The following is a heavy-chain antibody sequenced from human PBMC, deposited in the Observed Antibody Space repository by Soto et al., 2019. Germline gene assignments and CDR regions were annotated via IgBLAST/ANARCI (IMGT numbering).Heavy chain of an antibody. D-gene: IGHD2-2*01. V-gene: IGHV1-69*02. CDR1: GGTFNTYT. CDR3: SIGSWSAETFDV. J-gene: IGHJ3*01. Sequence: QVHLTQSGAEVKKPGSSVKVSCKAAGGTFNTYTLFWVRQAPGHGLEWMGRIIPMLTVANSAQKFQDRLTLTADKSTGTAFMDLSSLRSDDSAVYYCSIGSWSAETFDVWGQGTMVTVSS. CDR2: IIPMLTVA.